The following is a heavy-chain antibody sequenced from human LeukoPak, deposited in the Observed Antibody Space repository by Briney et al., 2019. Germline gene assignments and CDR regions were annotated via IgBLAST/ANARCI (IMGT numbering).Heavy chain of an antibody. CDR3: ARRSGIAVAGAFDY. D-gene: IGHD6-19*01. CDR2: ISSSSSYI. Sequence: ASVKVSCKASGYTFTRYGMNWVRQAPGKGLEWVSSISSSSSYIYYADSVKGRFTISRDNSKNTLYLQMNSLRAEDTAVYYCARRSGIAVAGAFDYWGQGTLVTVSS. V-gene: IGHV3-21*04. CDR1: GYTFTRYG. J-gene: IGHJ4*02.